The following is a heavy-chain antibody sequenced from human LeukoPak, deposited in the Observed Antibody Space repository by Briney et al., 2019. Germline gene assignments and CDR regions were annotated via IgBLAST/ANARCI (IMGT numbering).Heavy chain of an antibody. CDR1: GFTFSSYS. Sequence: GGSLRLSCAASGFTFSSYSMNWVRQAPGKGLEWVSSISSSSSYIYYADSVKGRFTISRDNAKNSLYLQMNSLRAEDTAVYYCARDRRSSSWYAKNYFDYWGQGTLVTVSS. CDR3: ARDRRSSSWYAKNYFDY. V-gene: IGHV3-21*01. D-gene: IGHD6-13*01. J-gene: IGHJ4*02. CDR2: ISSSSSYI.